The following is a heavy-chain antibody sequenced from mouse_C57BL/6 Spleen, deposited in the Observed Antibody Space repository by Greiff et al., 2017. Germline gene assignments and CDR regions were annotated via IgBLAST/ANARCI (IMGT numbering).Heavy chain of an antibody. Sequence: VQLQQSGPVLVKPGPSVKISCKASGFTFTDYYMHWVKQSHGTSHEWNWLAYPYNGGTSYNQTFKGKAPLTVDTSSSTAYMELNSLTSEDSAVYYCARSSYGSSYGGDYFDYWGQGTTLTVSS. CDR2: AYPYNGGT. V-gene: IGHV1-36*01. CDR3: ARSSYGSSYGGDYFDY. J-gene: IGHJ2*01. CDR1: GFTFTDYY. D-gene: IGHD1-1*01.